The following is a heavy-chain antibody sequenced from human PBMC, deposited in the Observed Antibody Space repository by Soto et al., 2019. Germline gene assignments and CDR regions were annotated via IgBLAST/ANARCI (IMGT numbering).Heavy chain of an antibody. Sequence: PSETLSLTCAVYGGSFSGYYWSWIRQPPGKGLEWIGEINHSGSTNYNPSLKSRVTISVDTSKNQFSLKLSSVTAVDTAVYYCARGKIFLRYFDWSTTAHFDYWGQGTLVTVSS. D-gene: IGHD3-9*01. CDR1: GGSFSGYY. CDR3: ARGKIFLRYFDWSTTAHFDY. J-gene: IGHJ4*02. V-gene: IGHV4-34*01. CDR2: INHSGST.